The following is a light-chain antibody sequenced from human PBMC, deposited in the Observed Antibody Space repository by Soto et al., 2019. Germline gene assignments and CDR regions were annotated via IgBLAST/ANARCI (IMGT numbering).Light chain of an antibody. J-gene: IGKJ4*01. CDR3: QQFGLSPT. V-gene: IGKV3-20*01. CDR2: GVS. CDR1: QSVSSTL. Sequence: ELVLTQSPVALSLSSGERATLSCRASQSVSSTLLTWYQQKPGQAPRLLIYGVSSRATGIPDRFSGSGSGTDFTLTISRVEPEDFAVYYCQQFGLSPTFGGGTKVEIK.